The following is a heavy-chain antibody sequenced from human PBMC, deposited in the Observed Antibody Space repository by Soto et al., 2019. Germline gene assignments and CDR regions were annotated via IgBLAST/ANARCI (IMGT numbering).Heavy chain of an antibody. CDR3: AGTSYYDSSGYPTNDAFDI. J-gene: IGHJ3*02. Sequence: QMQLVQSGPEVKKPGTSVKVSCKASGFTFTSSAVQWVRQARGQRLEWIGWIVVGSGNTNYAQKFQERVTITRDMSTSTAYMELSSLRSEDTAVYYCAGTSYYDSSGYPTNDAFDIWGQGTMVTVSS. D-gene: IGHD3-22*01. CDR2: IVVGSGNT. CDR1: GFTFTSSA. V-gene: IGHV1-58*01.